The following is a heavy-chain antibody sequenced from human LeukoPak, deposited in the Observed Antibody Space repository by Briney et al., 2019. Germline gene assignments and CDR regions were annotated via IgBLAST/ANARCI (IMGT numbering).Heavy chain of an antibody. D-gene: IGHD6-13*01. V-gene: IGHV1-46*01. J-gene: IGHJ5*02. Sequence: AASVKVSCKASGYTFTSYYMHWVRQAPGQGLEWMGIINPSGGSTSYAQKFQGRVTMTRDTSTSTVYMEVRGLRSDDTAMYYCARDVGITVADSFDPWGQGTLVTVSS. CDR3: ARDVGITVADSFDP. CDR1: GYTFTSYY. CDR2: INPSGGST.